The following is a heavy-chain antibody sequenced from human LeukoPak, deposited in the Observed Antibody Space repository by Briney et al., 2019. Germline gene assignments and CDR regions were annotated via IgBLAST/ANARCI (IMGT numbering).Heavy chain of an antibody. CDR2: ISSSSNYI. D-gene: IGHD2-8*01. CDR3: ARDLYDGAAGYFDS. CDR1: GFTFSSYS. Sequence: GGSLRLSCAASGFTFSSYSMNWVRQAPGKGLEWVSSISSSSNYIYYADSLKGRFTISRDNAKNSLYLQMNSLRAEDTAVYYCARDLYDGAAGYFDSWGQGTLVTVSS. J-gene: IGHJ4*02. V-gene: IGHV3-21*01.